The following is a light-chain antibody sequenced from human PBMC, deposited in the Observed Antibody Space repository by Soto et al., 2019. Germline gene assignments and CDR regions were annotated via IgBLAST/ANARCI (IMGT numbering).Light chain of an antibody. CDR2: GAS. CDR3: QQYGSSPPT. J-gene: IGKJ1*01. V-gene: IGKV3-20*01. Sequence: HSPGTLSLSPGERATLSCRASQSVSSSYLAWYQQKPGQAPRLLIYGASSRATGIPDRFSGSGSGTDFTLTISRLEPEDFAVYYCQQYGSSPPTFGQGTKVDIK. CDR1: QSVSSSY.